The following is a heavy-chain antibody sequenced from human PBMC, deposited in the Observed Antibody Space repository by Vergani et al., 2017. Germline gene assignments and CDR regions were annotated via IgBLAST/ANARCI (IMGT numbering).Heavy chain of an antibody. CDR2: LSASDRRT. D-gene: IGHD6-19*01. CDR3: AKVGRSEVAGTFGAFDI. Sequence: EVQLQESGGGLVKPGGSLRVSCAASGFTFIMHAMSWVRQAPGKGLEWVSTLSASDRRTHYADSVKGRFTISRDISKNTLFLHMNSLRPEDTAVYYCAKVGRSEVAGTFGAFDIWGQGTMVTVSS. J-gene: IGHJ3*02. CDR1: GFTFIMHA. V-gene: IGHV3-23*01.